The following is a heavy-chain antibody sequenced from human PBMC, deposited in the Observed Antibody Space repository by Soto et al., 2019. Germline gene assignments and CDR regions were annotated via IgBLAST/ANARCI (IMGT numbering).Heavy chain of an antibody. V-gene: IGHV4-39*07. J-gene: IGHJ4*02. Sequence: SATLSLTCTVSGGSISSSSYYWGWIRQPPGKGLEWIGSIYYSGSTYYNPSLKSRVTISVDTSKNQFSLKLSSVTAADTAVYYCATSRDGPGYFDYWGLGTLVTVSS. CDR2: IYYSGST. D-gene: IGHD2-2*01. CDR1: GGSISSSSYY. CDR3: ATSRDGPGYFDY.